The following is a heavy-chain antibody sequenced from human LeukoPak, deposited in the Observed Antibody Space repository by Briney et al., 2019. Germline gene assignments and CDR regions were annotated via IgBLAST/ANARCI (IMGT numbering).Heavy chain of an antibody. CDR3: AVYSSSSLYYYYYMDV. D-gene: IGHD6-6*01. V-gene: IGHV1-69*13. CDR2: IIPIFGTA. CDR1: GGTFSSYA. Sequence: ASVKVSCKASGGTFSSYAISWVRQAPGQGLEWMGGIIPIFGTANYAQKFQGRVTITADESTSTAYMELSSLRSEDTAVYYCAVYSSSSLYYYYYMDVWGKGTTVTVSS. J-gene: IGHJ6*03.